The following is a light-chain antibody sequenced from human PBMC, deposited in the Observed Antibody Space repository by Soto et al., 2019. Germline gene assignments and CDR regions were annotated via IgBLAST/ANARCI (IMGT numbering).Light chain of an antibody. J-gene: IGKJ5*01. CDR2: GAS. Sequence: EIVLTQSPGTLSLSPGERVTLSCRARQSVSSAYLAWYQQKRGQAPRLLTYGASNRATGIPDRFSGSGSGTDLTLTISRLEPEDFAVYYCQQYGSSPPSVTFGQGTRLEI. CDR3: QQYGSSPPSVT. CDR1: QSVSSAY. V-gene: IGKV3-20*01.